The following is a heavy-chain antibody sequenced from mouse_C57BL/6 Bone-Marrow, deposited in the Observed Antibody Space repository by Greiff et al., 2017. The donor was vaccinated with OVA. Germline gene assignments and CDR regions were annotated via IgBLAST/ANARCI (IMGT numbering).Heavy chain of an antibody. CDR1: GFTFSDYY. Sequence: EVKLMESEGGLVQPGSSMKLSCTASGFTFSDYYMAWVRQVPEKGLEWVANINYDGSSTYYLDSLKSRFIISRDNAKNILYLQMSSLKSEDTATYYCARESRPFYWYFDVWGTGTTVTVSS. V-gene: IGHV5-16*01. J-gene: IGHJ1*03. CDR3: ARESRPFYWYFDV. CDR2: INYDGSST. D-gene: IGHD1-1*01.